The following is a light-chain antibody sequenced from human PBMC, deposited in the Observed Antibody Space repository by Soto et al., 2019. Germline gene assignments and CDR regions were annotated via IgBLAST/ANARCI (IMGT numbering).Light chain of an antibody. J-gene: IGKJ4*01. CDR3: QQYNNWPLT. Sequence: EIVMTQSPATLSVSPGERATLSCRASQIVSSNLAWYQQKPGQPPRLLIYGASTRATGIPARFSGSGSGSEFTLTISSLQSEDFAVYYCQQYNNWPLTFGGGTNVEIK. CDR1: QIVSSN. CDR2: GAS. V-gene: IGKV3-15*01.